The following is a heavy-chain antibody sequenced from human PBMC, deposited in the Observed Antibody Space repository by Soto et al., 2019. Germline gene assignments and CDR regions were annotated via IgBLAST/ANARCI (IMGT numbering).Heavy chain of an antibody. CDR2: IYYSGST. D-gene: IGHD3-22*01. J-gene: IGHJ4*02. Sequence: TLSLTCTVSGGSISSGDYYWSWIRQPPGKGLEWIGYIYYSGSTYYNPSLKSRVTISVDTSKNQFSLKLSSVTAADTAVYYCARQSPYYYDSSGYYLFDYWGQGTLVTVSS. V-gene: IGHV4-30-4*01. CDR3: ARQSPYYYDSSGYYLFDY. CDR1: GGSISSGDYY.